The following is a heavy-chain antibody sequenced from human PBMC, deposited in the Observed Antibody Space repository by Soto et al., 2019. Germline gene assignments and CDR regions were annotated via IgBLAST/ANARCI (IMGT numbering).Heavy chain of an antibody. J-gene: IGHJ4*02. Sequence: HPGGSLRLSCAASGFTFSSYAMSWVRQAPGKGLEWVSAISGSGGSTYYADSVKGRSTISRDNSKNTLYLQMNSLRAEDTAVYYCAKLDEADNLRIAVAGYIFDYWGQGTLVTVSS. CDR3: AKLDEADNLRIAVAGYIFDY. CDR2: ISGSGGST. CDR1: GFTFSSYA. D-gene: IGHD6-19*01. V-gene: IGHV3-23*01.